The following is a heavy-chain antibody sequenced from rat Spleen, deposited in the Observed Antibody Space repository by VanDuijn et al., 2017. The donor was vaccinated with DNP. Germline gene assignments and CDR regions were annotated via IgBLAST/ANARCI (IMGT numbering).Heavy chain of an antibody. Sequence: QVQLKESGPGLVQPSQTLSLTCTVSGFSLTSYGVSWVRQPPGKGLEWMGRVQSGGSTDYNSGLKSRLSISRDTSKSQVLLKMSSLQTEDTAMYFCARSHSTGLTWFAYWGQGTLVTVSS. J-gene: IGHJ3*01. CDR3: ARSHSTGLTWFAY. CDR1: GFSLTSYG. V-gene: IGHV2-1*01. CDR2: VQSGGST. D-gene: IGHD1-4*01.